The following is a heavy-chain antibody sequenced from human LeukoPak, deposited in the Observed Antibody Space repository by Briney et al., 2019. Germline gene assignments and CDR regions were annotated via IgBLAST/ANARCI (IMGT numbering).Heavy chain of an antibody. V-gene: IGHV4-59*01. CDR2: IYYTGST. CDR3: ARVYQSAEYYFDY. D-gene: IGHD2-2*01. J-gene: IGHJ4*02. CDR1: GGSIDSYY. Sequence: SETLSLTCTVSGGSIDSYYWSWIRQPPGKGLEWIGYIYYTGSTEYHPSLKSRVTTSLDTSKNQFSLKLTSVTAADTAVYYCARVYQSAEYYFDYWGQGNLVSVSS.